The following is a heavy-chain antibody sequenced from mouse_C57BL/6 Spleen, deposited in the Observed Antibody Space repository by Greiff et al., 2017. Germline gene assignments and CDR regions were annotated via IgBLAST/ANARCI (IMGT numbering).Heavy chain of an antibody. CDR1: GFTFSSYA. J-gene: IGHJ1*03. D-gene: IGHD2-4*01. CDR2: ISDGGSYT. Sequence: EVKLMESGGGLVKPGGSLKLSCAASGFTFSSYAMSWVRQTPEKRLEWVATISDGGSYTYYPDNVKGRFTISRDNAKNNLYLQMSHLKSEDTAMYYCARDRDDYHCYFGVWGTGATVTVSS. CDR3: ARDRDDYHCYFGV. V-gene: IGHV5-4*01.